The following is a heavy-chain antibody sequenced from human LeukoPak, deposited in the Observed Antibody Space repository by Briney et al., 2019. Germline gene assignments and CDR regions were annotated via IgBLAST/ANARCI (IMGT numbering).Heavy chain of an antibody. CDR2: IYYSGTT. CDR1: GGSISSSNYH. J-gene: IGHJ4*02. D-gene: IGHD6-13*01. CDR3: ARRGHEQRLVQGEFYFAD. V-gene: IGHV4-39*01. Sequence: SETLSLTCTVSGGSISSSNYHWGWIRQPPGKGLEWIGTIYYSGTTYYNPSLMSRVTISVDTSKNQFSLKVNSLTAADTAVYYCARRGHEQRLVQGEFYFADWGQATLVTVSS.